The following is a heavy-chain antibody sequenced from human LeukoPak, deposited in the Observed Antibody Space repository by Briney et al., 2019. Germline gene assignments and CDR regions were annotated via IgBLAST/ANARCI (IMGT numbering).Heavy chain of an antibody. CDR1: GSTFTWYL. CDR3: ARPAYCDGTNCGYWLDP. Sequence: ASVKVSCKTYGSTFTWYLIHWVRQAPGQGLEWVGTINPRGPITSYAERFQGRVTLTEDTSTNTFYMELSSLTSDDTAMYFCARPAYCDGTNCGYWLDPWGPGTLVTVSS. D-gene: IGHD2-21*01. V-gene: IGHV1-46*01. CDR2: INPRGPIT. J-gene: IGHJ5*02.